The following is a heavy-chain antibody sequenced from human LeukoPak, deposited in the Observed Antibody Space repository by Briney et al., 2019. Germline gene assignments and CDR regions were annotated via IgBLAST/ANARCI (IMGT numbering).Heavy chain of an antibody. CDR1: GFSFNNDW. D-gene: IGHD1-26*01. CDR3: ARDRGGRGTTTTDY. J-gene: IGHJ4*02. Sequence: GGSLRLSCAASGFSFNNDWMHWVRQAPGKGLVWVSRISSDGSDTLYADSVKGRFTISRDNSKKTVYLQMNSLRAEDTAVYYCARDRGGRGTTTTDYWGQGTLVTVSS. CDR2: ISSDGSDT. V-gene: IGHV3-74*01.